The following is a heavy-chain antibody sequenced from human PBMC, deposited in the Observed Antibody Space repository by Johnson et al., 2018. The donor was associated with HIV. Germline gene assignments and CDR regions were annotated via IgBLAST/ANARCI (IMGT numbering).Heavy chain of an antibody. V-gene: IGHV3-30*04. CDR3: ARAVGAGGI. CDR1: GFTFGTFA. Sequence: QVQLVESGGGVVQPGRSLRLSCAASGFTFGTFAMHWVRQAPGKGLEWVAVISYEGSTKYYADSVKGRFTISRDSSKNTLYLEMNSLRAEDTAVYYCARAVGAGGIWGQGTMVTVSS. CDR2: ISYEGSTK. D-gene: IGHD1-26*01. J-gene: IGHJ3*02.